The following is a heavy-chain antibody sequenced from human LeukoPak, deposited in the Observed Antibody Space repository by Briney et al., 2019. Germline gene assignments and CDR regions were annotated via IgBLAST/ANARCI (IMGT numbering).Heavy chain of an antibody. Sequence: GGSLRLSCVASGFTFSSYEMNWVRQAPGKGLEWLSYISSGGSTIYYADSVKGRFTISRDNAKNSLYLQINSLRADDTAVYYCARDRNDFWSGYDCWGQGTLVTVSS. V-gene: IGHV3-48*03. CDR3: ARDRNDFWSGYDC. J-gene: IGHJ4*02. D-gene: IGHD3-3*01. CDR1: GFTFSSYE. CDR2: ISSGGSTI.